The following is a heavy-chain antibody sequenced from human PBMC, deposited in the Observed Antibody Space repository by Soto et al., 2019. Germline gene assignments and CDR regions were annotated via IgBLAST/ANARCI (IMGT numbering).Heavy chain of an antibody. Sequence: SEALSLTCTVSGGSISRGGYYWTLIRQHPGKGLEWIGYNYYSGITYYNPSLKSRVTISLDTSKNQFSLKLSSVTAADTAVYYCARVSSIAALYYGMDVWGQGTTVTVSS. CDR1: GGSISRGGYY. V-gene: IGHV4-31*03. CDR3: ARVSSIAALYYGMDV. D-gene: IGHD6-6*01. J-gene: IGHJ6*02. CDR2: NYYSGIT.